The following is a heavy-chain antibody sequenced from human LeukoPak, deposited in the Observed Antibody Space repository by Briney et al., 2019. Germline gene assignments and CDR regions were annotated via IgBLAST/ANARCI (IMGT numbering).Heavy chain of an antibody. Sequence: PGGSLRLSCAASGFTVSSNYMSWVRQAPGKGLEWVSVIYSGASTYYADSVKGRFTISRDNSKNTLYLQMNSLRAEDTAVYYCASYGSGSRLDYWGQGTLVTVSS. V-gene: IGHV3-53*01. D-gene: IGHD3-10*01. CDR2: IYSGAST. CDR3: ASYGSGSRLDY. J-gene: IGHJ4*02. CDR1: GFTVSSNY.